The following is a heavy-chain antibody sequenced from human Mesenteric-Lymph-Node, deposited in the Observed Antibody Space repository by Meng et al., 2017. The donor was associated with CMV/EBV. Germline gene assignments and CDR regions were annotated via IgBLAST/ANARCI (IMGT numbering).Heavy chain of an antibody. Sequence: ASVKVSCKASGYTFTGYYMHWVRQAPGQGLEWMGWINPNSGGTNYAQKFQGRVTMTRDTSISTAYMELSRLRSDDTAVYYCAREKPASLQYDSSGSSPHYYYYGMDVWGQGTTVTVSS. CDR2: INPNSGGT. J-gene: IGHJ6*02. D-gene: IGHD3-22*01. CDR1: GYTFTGYY. V-gene: IGHV1-2*02. CDR3: AREKPASLQYDSSGSSPHYYYYGMDV.